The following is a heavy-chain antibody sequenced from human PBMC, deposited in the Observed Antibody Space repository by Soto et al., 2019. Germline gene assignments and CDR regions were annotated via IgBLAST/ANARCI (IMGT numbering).Heavy chain of an antibody. V-gene: IGHV4-61*01. J-gene: IGHJ6*02. D-gene: IGHD2-2*02. CDR2: IYSSGST. Sequence: PSEPLSLTCTVSGGSVSSDTHYWSWIRQPPGKRLEWIGFIYSSGSTNYNPSLKSRVTMSVDTSKNQFSLKLRSVIVADTAVYHCARFVRSCSGTTCYTRADVWGQGTTVTGSS. CDR1: GGSVSSDTHY. CDR3: ARFVRSCSGTTCYTRADV.